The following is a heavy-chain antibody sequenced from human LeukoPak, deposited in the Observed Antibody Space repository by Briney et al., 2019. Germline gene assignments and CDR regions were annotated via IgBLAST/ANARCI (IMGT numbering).Heavy chain of an antibody. J-gene: IGHJ6*02. CDR1: GFTFSSYS. V-gene: IGHV3-21*01. CDR3: ARTRYCSSTSCYRNYYYGMDV. Sequence: GGSPRLSCAASGFTFSSYSMNWVRQAPGKGLEWVSSISSSSSYIYYADSVKGRFTISRDNAKNSLYLQMNSLRAEDTAVYYCARTRYCSSTSCYRNYYYGMDVWGQGTTVTVSS. CDR2: ISSSSSYI. D-gene: IGHD2-2*01.